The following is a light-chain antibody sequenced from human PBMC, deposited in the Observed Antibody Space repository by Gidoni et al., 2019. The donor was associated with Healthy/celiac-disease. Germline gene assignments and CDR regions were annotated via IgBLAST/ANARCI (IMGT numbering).Light chain of an antibody. CDR1: SSDVGSYNL. CDR3: CSYAGSSLYV. V-gene: IGLV2-23*02. J-gene: IGLJ1*01. CDR2: EVS. Sequence: QSALTQPASVSGSPGQSITISCTGTSSDVGSYNLVSWYQQHPGKAPKLMIYEVSKRPSGVYNRFSGSKSGNTSSLTISGLQAEDEADYYCCSYAGSSLYVFGTGTKVTVL.